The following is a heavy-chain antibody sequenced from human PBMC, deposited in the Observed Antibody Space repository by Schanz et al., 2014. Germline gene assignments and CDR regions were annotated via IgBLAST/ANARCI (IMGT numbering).Heavy chain of an antibody. CDR3: AKALKPYIASRNGLDV. D-gene: IGHD3-16*01. CDR1: RFAFSNCG. J-gene: IGHJ6*02. V-gene: IGHV3-30*02. CDR2: IRYDASNE. Sequence: VQLVESGRGLVKPGGSLRLSCAASRFAFSNCGMHWVRQAPGKGLEWVAFIRYDASNEYYADSVKGRFTISRDNSKNTLYLQMNSLRPDDTAVYYCAKALKPYIASRNGLDVWGHGTTVTVSS.